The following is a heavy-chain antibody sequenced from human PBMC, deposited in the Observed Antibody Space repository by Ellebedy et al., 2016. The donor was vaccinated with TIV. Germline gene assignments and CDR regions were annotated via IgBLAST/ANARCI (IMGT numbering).Heavy chain of an antibody. CDR3: ARATGTWAFDM. CDR2: IDPSDSHT. V-gene: IGHV5-10-1*01. Sequence: PGGSLRLSCKGSGYSFINYWINWVRQMPGKGLEWMGRIDPSDSHTNYSPSFQGHVTISADKSIGSVFLLWRSLKASDTAMYYCARATGTWAFDMWGQGTTVTVSS. D-gene: IGHD1-1*01. J-gene: IGHJ3*02. CDR1: GYSFINYW.